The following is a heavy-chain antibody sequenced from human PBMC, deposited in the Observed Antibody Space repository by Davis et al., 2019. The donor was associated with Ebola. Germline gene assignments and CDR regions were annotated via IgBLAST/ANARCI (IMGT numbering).Heavy chain of an antibody. D-gene: IGHD1-26*01. CDR1: GFTFSDYY. CDR3: AKDIGKGLGAPDH. V-gene: IGHV3-11*01. Sequence: GESLKISCAASGFTFSDYYMSWIRQAPGKGLEWVSYISSSGRTIYYADSVKGRFTISRDNAKNSLYLQMNSLSEEDTALYYCAKDIGKGLGAPDHWGQGTLVTVSS. CDR2: ISSSGRTI. J-gene: IGHJ4*02.